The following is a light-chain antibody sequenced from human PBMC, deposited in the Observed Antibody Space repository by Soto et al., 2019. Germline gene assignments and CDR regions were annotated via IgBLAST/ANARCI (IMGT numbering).Light chain of an antibody. J-gene: IGLJ2*01. CDR1: SSDVGSYDL. CDR2: EGS. CDR3: CSYAGSSTLV. V-gene: IGLV2-23*01. Sequence: QSALTQPASVSGSPGQSITISCTGTSSDVGSYDLVSWYQQHPGKAPKLIIYEGSKRPSGVSHRFSGSKSGNTASLTISGLQTEDEADYYCCSYAGSSTLVFGGGTKLTVL.